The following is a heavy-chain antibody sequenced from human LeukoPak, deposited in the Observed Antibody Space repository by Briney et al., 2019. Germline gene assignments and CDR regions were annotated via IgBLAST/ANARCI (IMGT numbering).Heavy chain of an antibody. V-gene: IGHV5-51*01. J-gene: IGHJ4*02. CDR1: GYSFTSYW. CDR3: SGGGIDRDGYLQWPFFDY. CDR2: IYPGDSDT. D-gene: IGHD5-24*01. Sequence: GESLKISCKGSGYSFTSYWIGWVRQMPGKGLEWMGIIYPGDSDTRYSPSFQGQVTISADKSISTAYLQWSSLKASDTAMYYWSGGGIDRDGYLQWPFFDYWGQGTLVTVSS.